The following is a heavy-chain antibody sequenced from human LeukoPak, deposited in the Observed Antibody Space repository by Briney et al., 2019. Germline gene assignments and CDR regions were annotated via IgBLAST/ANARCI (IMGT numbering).Heavy chain of an antibody. CDR1: GFTFSSYA. D-gene: IGHD5-18*01. J-gene: IGHJ5*02. CDR3: AKDSRGYSYYAGDSSFDP. Sequence: GGSLRLSCAASGFTFSSYAMSWVRQAPGKGLEWVSAISGSGGSTYYADSVKGRFTISRDNSKNTLYLQMNSLRAEDTAVYYCAKDSRGYSYYAGDSSFDPWGQGTLVTVSS. V-gene: IGHV3-23*01. CDR2: ISGSGGST.